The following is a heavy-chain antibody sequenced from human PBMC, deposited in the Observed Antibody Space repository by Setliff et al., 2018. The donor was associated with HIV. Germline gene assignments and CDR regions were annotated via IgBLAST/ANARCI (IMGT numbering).Heavy chain of an antibody. Sequence: SETLSLTCTVSGDSISRSSCFWGWIRQAPGMGLEWIGNIHYGGFFWYSPSLKSRVTISVDTSKNQFSLKLSSVTAADTAVYYCARPALGIGGGSRFDNWGQGTRVTVSS. V-gene: IGHV4-39*01. J-gene: IGHJ4*02. CDR2: IHYGGFF. CDR1: GDSISRSSCF. CDR3: ARPALGIGGGSRFDN. D-gene: IGHD3-10*01.